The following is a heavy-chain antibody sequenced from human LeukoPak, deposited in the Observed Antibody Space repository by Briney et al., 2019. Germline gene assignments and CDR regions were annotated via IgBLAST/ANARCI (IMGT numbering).Heavy chain of an antibody. CDR3: ARSSIAVATIGYYYGMDV. D-gene: IGHD5-12*01. Sequence: SVKVSCKASGGTYSSYAISWVRQAPGQGLEWMGGIIPIFGTANYAQKFQGRVTITADESTSTAYMELSSLRSEDTAVYYCARSSIAVATIGYYYGMDVWGKGTTVTVSS. CDR1: GGTYSSYA. V-gene: IGHV1-69*01. CDR2: IIPIFGTA. J-gene: IGHJ6*04.